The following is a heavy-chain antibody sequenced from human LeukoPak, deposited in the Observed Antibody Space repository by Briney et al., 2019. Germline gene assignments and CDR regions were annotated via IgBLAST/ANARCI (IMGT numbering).Heavy chain of an antibody. V-gene: IGHV3-64D*09. CDR1: GFTFSSYA. CDR3: VKGVGGSYAFDY. Sequence: GGSLRLSCSASGFTFSSYAMHWVRQAPGKGREYVSGINDNGRRTHYGDSVKGRFSISRDNSKNTLHLKMSTLRAEETALYFCVKGVGGSYAFDYWGQGILVTVAS. D-gene: IGHD1-26*01. J-gene: IGHJ4*02. CDR2: INDNGRRT.